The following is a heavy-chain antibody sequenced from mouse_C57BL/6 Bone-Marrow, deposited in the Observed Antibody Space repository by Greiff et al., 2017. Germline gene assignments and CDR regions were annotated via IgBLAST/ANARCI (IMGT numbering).Heavy chain of an antibody. Sequence: VMLVESGGGLVKPGGSLKLSCAASGFTFSSYAMSWVRQTPEKRLEWVATISDGGSYTYYPDNVKGRFTISRDNAKNNLYLQMSHLKSEDTAMYYCARDLLSYWGQGTLVTVSA. CDR1: GFTFSSYA. CDR3: ARDLLSY. V-gene: IGHV5-4*01. CDR2: ISDGGSYT. J-gene: IGHJ3*01.